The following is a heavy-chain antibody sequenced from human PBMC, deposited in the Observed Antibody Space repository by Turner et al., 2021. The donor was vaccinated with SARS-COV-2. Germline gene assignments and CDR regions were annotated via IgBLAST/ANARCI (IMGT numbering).Heavy chain of an antibody. CDR1: GFPFSSYG. CDR2: ISSSSSTI. J-gene: IGHJ4*02. D-gene: IGHD3-16*01. CDR3: ARGGGHY. V-gene: IGHV3-48*01. Sequence: VQLVESGGGLVQPGGSLSLSCAASGFPFSSYGMNWVRQAPGKGLEWVSYISSSSSTIYYADSVKGRFTISRDNAKNSLYLQMNSLRAEDTAVYYCARGGGHYWGQGTLVTVSS.